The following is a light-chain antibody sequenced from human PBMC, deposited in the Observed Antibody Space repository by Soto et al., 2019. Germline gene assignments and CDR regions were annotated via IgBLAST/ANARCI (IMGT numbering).Light chain of an antibody. CDR2: DNQ. V-gene: IGLV1-51*01. CDR1: SSNVGKNF. CDR3: GTWDSSLTIGVI. Sequence: QSVLTQPPSVSAAPGQKVSISCSGGSSNVGKNFVSWYQHVPGKAPKLLIYDNQKRPSGIPDRFSASKSGTLATLDITGLQTGDEADYYCGTWDSSLTIGVIFGGGTKVTVL. J-gene: IGLJ2*01.